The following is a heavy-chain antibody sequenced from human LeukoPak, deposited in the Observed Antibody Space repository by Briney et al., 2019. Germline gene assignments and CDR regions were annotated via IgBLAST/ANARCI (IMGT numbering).Heavy chain of an antibody. CDR2: INPNSGGT. V-gene: IGHV1-2*02. D-gene: IGHD1-14*01. J-gene: IGHJ4*02. Sequence: ASVKVSCKASGYTFTDYYMHWVRQAPGQGLEWMGWINPNSGGTNYAQKFQGRVTMTRDTSISTAYMELSRLRSDDTAVYYCARVTPYLKGVEPEPHFDYWGQGTLVTVSS. CDR1: GYTFTDYY. CDR3: ARVTPYLKGVEPEPHFDY.